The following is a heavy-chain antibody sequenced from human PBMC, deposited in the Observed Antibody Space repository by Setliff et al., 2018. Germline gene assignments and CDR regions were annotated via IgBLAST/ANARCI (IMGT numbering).Heavy chain of an antibody. CDR2: INHRGST. CDR3: ARGRNIAARLLDS. V-gene: IGHV4-34*01. J-gene: IGHJ4*02. Sequence: SETLSLTCAAYGGTFSDYHWTWIRQSPEKGLEWIGEINHRGSTNYNPSLKSRVTISIDTSRDQFSLKLISMIAADTAVYYRARGRNIAARLLDSWGQGTLVTVSS. D-gene: IGHD6-6*01. CDR1: GGTFSDYH.